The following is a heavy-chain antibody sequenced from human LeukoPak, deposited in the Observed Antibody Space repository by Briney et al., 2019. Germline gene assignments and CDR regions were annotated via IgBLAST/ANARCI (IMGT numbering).Heavy chain of an antibody. CDR2: ISGSGDST. CDR3: ARGRYCSRTSCYIDY. CDR1: GLTVNNYA. J-gene: IGHJ4*02. V-gene: IGHV3-23*01. Sequence: PGGSLRLSCAASGLTVNNYAMSWVRQAPGRGLEGVSGISGSGDSTYYAGSVKGRFTISRDNSKNTLYLQMNSLRAEDTAVYYCARGRYCSRTSCYIDYWGQGTLVTVSS. D-gene: IGHD2-2*02.